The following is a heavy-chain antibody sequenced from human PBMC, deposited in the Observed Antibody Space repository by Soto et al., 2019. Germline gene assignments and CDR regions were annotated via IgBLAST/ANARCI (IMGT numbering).Heavy chain of an antibody. D-gene: IGHD6-19*01. CDR1: GGSITTSGDY. J-gene: IGHJ1*01. CDR2: ISHSGIT. V-gene: IGHV4-30-4*01. Sequence: TMSLSCTVSGGSITTSGDYCGWIRQHPRKGLEWIGYISHSGITEYNPSLKSRLTLSIDTSKNQFSLRLNSVTAADTAVYYFVRASGSRFIAWPRCAFWGPGRFVTVSA. CDR3: VRASGSRFIAWPRCAF.